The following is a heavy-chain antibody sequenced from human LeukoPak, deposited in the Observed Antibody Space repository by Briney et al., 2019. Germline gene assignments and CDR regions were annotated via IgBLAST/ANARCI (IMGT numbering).Heavy chain of an antibody. CDR2: IKQDRSEK. CDR1: GFTFSSYW. V-gene: IGHV3-7*01. CDR3: IWFGELSPLDY. D-gene: IGHD3-10*01. Sequence: GGSLRLSCAASGFTFSSYWMSWVRQAPGKGLEWVANIKQDRSEKYYVDSVKGRFTISRDNAKNSLYLQMNSLRAEDTAVYYCIWFGELSPLDYWGQGTLVTVSS. J-gene: IGHJ4*02.